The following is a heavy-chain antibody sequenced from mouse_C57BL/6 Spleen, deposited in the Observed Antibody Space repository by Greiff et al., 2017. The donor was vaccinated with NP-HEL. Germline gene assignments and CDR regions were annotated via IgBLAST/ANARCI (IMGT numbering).Heavy chain of an antibody. Sequence: VQLQQSGPELVKPGASVKISCKASGYSFTGYYMNWVKQSPEKSLEWIGEINPSTGGTTYNQKFKAKATLTVDKSSSTAYMQLKSLTSEDSAVYYCAREDYGSRYFDVWGTGTTVTVSS. V-gene: IGHV1-42*01. CDR2: INPSTGGT. D-gene: IGHD1-1*01. CDR1: GYSFTGYY. J-gene: IGHJ1*03. CDR3: AREDYGSRYFDV.